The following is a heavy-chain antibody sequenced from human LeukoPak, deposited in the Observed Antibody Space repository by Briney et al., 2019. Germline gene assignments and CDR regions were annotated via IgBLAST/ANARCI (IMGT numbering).Heavy chain of an antibody. Sequence: PGGSLRLSCAASGFTFSSYEMNWVRQAPGKGLEWVSYISSSGSTIYYADSVKGRFTISRDNAKNSLYLQMNSLRAGDTAVYYCAKDLIWFGELLENFDYWGQGTLVTVSS. CDR2: ISSSGSTI. V-gene: IGHV3-48*03. J-gene: IGHJ4*02. D-gene: IGHD3-10*01. CDR1: GFTFSSYE. CDR3: AKDLIWFGELLENFDY.